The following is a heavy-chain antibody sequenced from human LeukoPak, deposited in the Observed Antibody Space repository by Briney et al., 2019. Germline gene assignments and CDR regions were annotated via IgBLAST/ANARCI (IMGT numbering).Heavy chain of an antibody. CDR1: GGSISSSSYY. CDR2: IYYSGTT. D-gene: IGHD2-15*01. Sequence: SETLSLTCTVSGGSISSSSYYWGWIRQPPGKGLEWIGTIYYSGTTYYNPPLKSRVTISIDTSKNQFSLKLSSVTAADTAVYYCARNFPGVGCSGGSCYDYWGQGTLVTVSS. CDR3: ARNFPGVGCSGGSCYDY. V-gene: IGHV4-39*07. J-gene: IGHJ4*02.